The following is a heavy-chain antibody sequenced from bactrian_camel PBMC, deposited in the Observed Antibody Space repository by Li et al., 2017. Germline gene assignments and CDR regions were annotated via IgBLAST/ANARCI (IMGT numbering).Heavy chain of an antibody. J-gene: IGHJ6*01. V-gene: IGHV3S53*01. CDR1: GYTYSTPC. CDR3: AADYRRAFGGSCDGFGY. CDR2: IDGEDST. Sequence: HVQLVESGGGSVQAGGALRLSCVVSGYTYSTPCMGWFRQPAGKEREAVAVIDGEDSTGYADSVKGRFTISQNNAKNAVYLQMNNLKPEDTGVYYCAADYRRAFGGSCDGFGYWGQGTQVTVS. D-gene: IGHD2*01.